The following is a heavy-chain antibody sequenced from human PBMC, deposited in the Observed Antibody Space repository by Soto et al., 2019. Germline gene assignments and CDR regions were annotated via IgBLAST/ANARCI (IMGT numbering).Heavy chain of an antibody. V-gene: IGHV3-30*19. CDR3: ARDRGVASTPYYYYGMDV. Sequence: GGSLRLSCAASGFTFSSYGMHWVRQAPGKGLEWVAVIWYDGSNKYYADSVKGRFTISRDNSKNTLYLQMNSLRAEDTAVYYCARDRGVASTPYYYYGMDVWGQGTTVTVSS. D-gene: IGHD2-15*01. CDR2: IWYDGSNK. CDR1: GFTFSSYG. J-gene: IGHJ6*02.